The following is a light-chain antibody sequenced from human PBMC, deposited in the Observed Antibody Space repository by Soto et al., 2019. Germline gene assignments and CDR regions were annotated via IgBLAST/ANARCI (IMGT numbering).Light chain of an antibody. V-gene: IGKV1-39*01. J-gene: IGKJ5*01. Sequence: DTQMTQTPSYLSASVRDRVTITCRASQSISSYLNWYQQKPGKAPKLLIYAASSLQSGVPSRFSGSGSGTDFTLTISSLQPEDFATCYCQQSYSTPSITVGQGTRLEIK. CDR2: AAS. CDR1: QSISSY. CDR3: QQSYSTPSIT.